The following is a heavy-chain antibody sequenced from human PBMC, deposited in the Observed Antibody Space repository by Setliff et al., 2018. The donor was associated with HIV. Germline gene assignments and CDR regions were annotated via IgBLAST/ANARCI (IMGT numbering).Heavy chain of an antibody. J-gene: IGHJ5*02. CDR2: INHSGST. D-gene: IGHD2-21*01. CDR1: GGSFSGYY. Sequence: SETLSLTCAVYGGSFSGYYWSWIRQPPGKGLEWIGEINHSGSTNYNPSLKSRVTMSVDTSKNQFSLKLNSVTAADTAVYYCARGGRDGIAWGQGTLVTVSS. CDR3: ARGGRDGIA. V-gene: IGHV4-34*01.